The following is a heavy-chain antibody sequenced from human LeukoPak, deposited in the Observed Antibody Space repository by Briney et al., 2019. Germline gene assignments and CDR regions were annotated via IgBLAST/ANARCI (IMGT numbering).Heavy chain of an antibody. Sequence: GRSLRLSCAPSGFTHDEYAMHGVPHAPEKGLEWVSGIRWNSGSIGYAGSVKGRFTISRDNAKNYLYLQMNSLRAEDTALDYCANDMGFCSSCIGGFDYWGQGTLVTVSS. V-gene: IGHV3-9*01. CDR1: GFTHDEYA. D-gene: IGHD6-13*01. CDR2: IRWNSGSI. J-gene: IGHJ4*02. CDR3: ANDMGFCSSCIGGFDY.